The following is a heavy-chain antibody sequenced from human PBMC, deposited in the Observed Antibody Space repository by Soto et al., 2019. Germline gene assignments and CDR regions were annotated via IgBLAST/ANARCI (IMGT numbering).Heavy chain of an antibody. Sequence: EVQLLESGGGLVQPGGSLRLSCAASGFTFSSYAMSWVRQAPGKGLEWVSAISGSGGSTYYADSVKGRFTISRDNSQNTLYLQRNGLRDEDTAVYYCASLPYYYDSSGYYYFDYWGQGTLVTGSS. D-gene: IGHD3-22*01. CDR1: GFTFSSYA. V-gene: IGHV3-23*01. CDR3: ASLPYYYDSSGYYYFDY. J-gene: IGHJ4*02. CDR2: ISGSGGST.